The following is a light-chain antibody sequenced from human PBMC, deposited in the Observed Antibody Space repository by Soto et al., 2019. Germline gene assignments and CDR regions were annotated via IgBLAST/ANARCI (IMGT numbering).Light chain of an antibody. CDR3: QKYNSAPLT. CDR1: QGISNY. Sequence: DIQMTQSPASLSASVGDRVTIACRASQGISNYLAWYQQKPGQVPKLLIYAASTLQSGVPSRFSGSGSGTDFTLTISSLQPEDVATYYGQKYNSAPLTFGGGKKVEIK. V-gene: IGKV1-27*01. J-gene: IGKJ4*01. CDR2: AAS.